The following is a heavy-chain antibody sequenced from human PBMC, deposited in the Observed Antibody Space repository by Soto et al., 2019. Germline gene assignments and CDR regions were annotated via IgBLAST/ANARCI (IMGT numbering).Heavy chain of an antibody. CDR1: GGSISSSIYY. D-gene: IGHD4-17*01. V-gene: IGHV4-39*01. CDR3: ARRKRTVTTTKYSYYYYYMDA. CDR2: VYYSGST. Sequence: PSETLSLTCTVSGGSISSSIYYWGWIRQPPGKGLEWIGSVYYSGSTYYNPSLKSRVTISVDTSKDQFSLKLSSVTAADTAVYYCARRKRTVTTTKYSYYYYYMDAWGKGTTVTVSS. J-gene: IGHJ6*03.